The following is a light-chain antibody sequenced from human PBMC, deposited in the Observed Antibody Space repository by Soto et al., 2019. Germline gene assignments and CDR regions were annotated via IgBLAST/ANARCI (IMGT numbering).Light chain of an antibody. CDR2: EVR. CDR3: SSYTSSSSGV. J-gene: IGLJ1*01. Sequence: QSALTQPASVSGSPGQSITISCTGTSSDVGSYNLVSWYQQHPGKTPKLLIYEVRLRPTGVSDRFSGSKSGNTASLTISGLQAEDEADYYCSSYTSSSSGVFGTGTKVTVL. V-gene: IGLV2-14*02. CDR1: SSDVGSYNL.